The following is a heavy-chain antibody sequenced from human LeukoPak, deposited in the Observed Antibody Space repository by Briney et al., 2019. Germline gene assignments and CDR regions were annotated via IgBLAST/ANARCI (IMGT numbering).Heavy chain of an antibody. V-gene: IGHV1-18*01. D-gene: IGHD2-15*01. J-gene: IGHJ4*02. Sequence: ASGKVACKAPGYSFASYAISWVRQAPGQGLEWMGWISADSGKTDYTQKFQGRVTMTTDTSTSTAYMELKSLRFDDTAVYYCAGQKCSGGSCDREIWGQGTLVTVSS. CDR3: AGQKCSGGSCDREI. CDR2: ISADSGKT. CDR1: GYSFASYA.